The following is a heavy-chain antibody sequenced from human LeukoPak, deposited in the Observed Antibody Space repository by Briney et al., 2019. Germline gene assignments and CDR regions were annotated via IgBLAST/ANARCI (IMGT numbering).Heavy chain of an antibody. CDR2: ISGSGGST. J-gene: IGHJ5*02. V-gene: IGHV3-23*01. CDR1: GFIFGSYA. D-gene: IGHD3-16*01. CDR3: AKTTPPLGEFGEPLWFDP. Sequence: GGSLRLSCAASGFIFGSYAMSWVRQAPGKGLEWVSAISGSGGSTYYADSVKGRFTISRDNSKNTLYLQMNSLRAEDTAVYYCAKTTPPLGEFGEPLWFDPWGQGTLVTVSS.